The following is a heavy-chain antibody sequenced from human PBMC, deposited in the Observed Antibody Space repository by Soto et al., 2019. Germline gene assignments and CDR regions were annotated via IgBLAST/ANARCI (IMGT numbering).Heavy chain of an antibody. Sequence: ASVKVSCKTSGYAFTSYDINWVRQATGRGLEWMGWMNPNSGNTGYAQRFQGRVTMTRDTSISTAYMELSSLRSEDTVVYYCARGLRVGIMSAYCMDVWGKGTTVTVSS. CDR1: GYAFTSYD. V-gene: IGHV1-8*01. J-gene: IGHJ6*03. CDR2: MNPNSGNT. D-gene: IGHD3-3*01. CDR3: ARGLRVGIMSAYCMDV.